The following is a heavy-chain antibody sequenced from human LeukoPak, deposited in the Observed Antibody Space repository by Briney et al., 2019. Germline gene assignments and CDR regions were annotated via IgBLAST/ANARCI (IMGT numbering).Heavy chain of an antibody. D-gene: IGHD3-22*01. CDR1: GGTFSSYA. CDR3: ARGYYYDSSGYYYFDY. J-gene: IGHJ4*02. Sequence: SVRVSCKASGGTFSSYAISWVRQAPGQGLEWMGGIIPIFGTANYAQKFQGRVTITADESTSTAYMELSSLRSEDTAVYYCARGYYYDSSGYYYFDYWGQGTLVTVSS. V-gene: IGHV1-69*13. CDR2: IIPIFGTA.